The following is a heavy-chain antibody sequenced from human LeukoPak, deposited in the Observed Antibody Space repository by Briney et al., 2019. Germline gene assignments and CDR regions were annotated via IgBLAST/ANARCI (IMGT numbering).Heavy chain of an antibody. D-gene: IGHD2-15*01. CDR2: FKSKTDGGTT. CDR1: GFTFSNAW. J-gene: IGHJ6*04. Sequence: GGSLRLSCAASGFTFSNAWMSWVRQAPGHGLEWVVRFKSKTDGGTTDYAAPVKGRFTISRDDSKNTLYLQMNSLKTEDTAVYYCTTEPLVVVVAAHYYYYGMDVWGKGTTVTVSS. CDR3: TTEPLVVVVAAHYYYYGMDV. V-gene: IGHV3-15*01.